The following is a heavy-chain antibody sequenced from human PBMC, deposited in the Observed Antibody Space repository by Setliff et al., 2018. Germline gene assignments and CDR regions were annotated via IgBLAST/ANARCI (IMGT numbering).Heavy chain of an antibody. J-gene: IGHJ4*02. V-gene: IGHV4-4*08. D-gene: IGHD6-19*01. Sequence: KPSETLSLTCNVSGDSMNDNHWTWIRQPPGKGLEWIGYIYTSGGTNYNPSLKSRVTISVDMSKSQFSLKLSSVIAADTAVYYCARGVSSVSWTPRYWGRGILVTVSS. CDR1: GDSMNDNH. CDR3: ARGVSSVSWTPRY. CDR2: IYTSGGT.